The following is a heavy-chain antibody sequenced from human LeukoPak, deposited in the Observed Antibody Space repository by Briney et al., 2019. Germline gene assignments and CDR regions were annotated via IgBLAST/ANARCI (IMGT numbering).Heavy chain of an antibody. D-gene: IGHD1-26*01. V-gene: IGHV3-23*01. CDR3: AKLPNTGSYFYY. J-gene: IGHJ4*02. CDR1: GFTFSSYA. CDR2: ISASDSST. Sequence: GGSLRLSCAASGFTFSSYAMSWVRQAPGKGLEWVSVISASDSSTYYADPVKGRFSISRDNSKNALYLQMNSLKAEDTAIYYCAKLPNTGSYFYYWGQGTLVTVSS.